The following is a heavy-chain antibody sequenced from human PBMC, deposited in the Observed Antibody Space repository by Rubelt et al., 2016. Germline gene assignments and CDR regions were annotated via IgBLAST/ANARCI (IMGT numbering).Heavy chain of an antibody. CDR1: GGSISSGGYY. Sequence: QVQLQESGPGLVKPSQTLSLTCTVSGGSISSGGYYWSWIRQHPGKGLEWIGYIYYSGSTYYNPSLKSRVTISVDTSKNQLSLKLSSVTAADTAVYYCARDRDAIQLWIPYYYYYGMDVWGQGTTVTVSS. J-gene: IGHJ6*02. D-gene: IGHD5-18*01. V-gene: IGHV4-31*03. CDR2: IYYSGST. CDR3: ARDRDAIQLWIPYYYYYGMDV.